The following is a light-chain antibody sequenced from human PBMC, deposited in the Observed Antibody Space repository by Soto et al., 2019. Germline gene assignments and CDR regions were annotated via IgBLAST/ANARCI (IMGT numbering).Light chain of an antibody. J-gene: IGKJ4*01. CDR1: QSVRSNY. CDR3: QQDGSSPLT. Sequence: EIVLTQSPDTLSLSPGERATLSCRASQSVRSNYVAWYQQKPGQAPRFLIYDASSRATGIPDRFSGSGSGTDFTLTISRLEPEDFAVYYCQQDGSSPLTFGGGTKVEIK. V-gene: IGKV3-20*01. CDR2: DAS.